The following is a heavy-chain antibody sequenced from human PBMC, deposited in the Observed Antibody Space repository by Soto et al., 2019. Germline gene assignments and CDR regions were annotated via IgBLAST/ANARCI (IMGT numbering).Heavy chain of an antibody. V-gene: IGHV3-7*05. J-gene: IGHJ6*02. CDR2: IKQDGSEK. D-gene: IGHD6-19*01. CDR3: ARDRSSGWPYYYYGMDV. Sequence: PGGSLRLSCADSGFTFSSYWMSWVRQAPGKGLEWVANIKQDGSEKYYVDSVKGRFTISRDNAKNSLYLQMNSLRAEDTAVYYCARDRSSGWPYYYYGMDVWGQGTKVTVSS. CDR1: GFTFSSYW.